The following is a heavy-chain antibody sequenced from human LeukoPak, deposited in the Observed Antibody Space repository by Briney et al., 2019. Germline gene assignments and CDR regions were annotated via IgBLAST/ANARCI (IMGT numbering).Heavy chain of an antibody. D-gene: IGHD6-19*01. CDR1: GGSISSYY. CDR3: ARGGIIAVAGTLNWFDP. J-gene: IGHJ5*02. CDR2: IYYSGST. V-gene: IGHV4-59*01. Sequence: ETSETLSLTCTVSGGSISSYYWSWIRQPPGKGLEWIGYIYYSGSTNYNPSLKSRVTISVDTSKNQFSLKLSSVTAADTAVYYCARGGIIAVAGTLNWFDPWGQGTLVTVSS.